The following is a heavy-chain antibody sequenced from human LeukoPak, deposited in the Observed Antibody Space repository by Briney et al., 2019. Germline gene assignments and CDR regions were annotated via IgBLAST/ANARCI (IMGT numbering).Heavy chain of an antibody. CDR1: GFTFSSYA. CDR3: AKGSVRYYYDSSGYYYDDY. V-gene: IGHV3-23*01. CDR2: ISGSGGST. D-gene: IGHD3-22*01. Sequence: GGSLRLSCAASGFTFSSYAMSWVRQAPGKGLEWVSAISGSGGSTYYADSVKGRFTISRDNSKNTLYLQTNSLRAEDTAVYYCAKGSVRYYYDSSGYYYDDYWGQGTLVTVSS. J-gene: IGHJ4*02.